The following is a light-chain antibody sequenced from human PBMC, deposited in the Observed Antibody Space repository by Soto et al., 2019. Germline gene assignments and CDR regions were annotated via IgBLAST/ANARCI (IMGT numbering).Light chain of an antibody. J-gene: IGKJ1*01. CDR1: QTISTS. CDR3: QQSYITPWT. Sequence: DIQMTQSPSSLSASVGDRVTITCRASQTISTSLNWYRQKPGKAPKVLIYAASSLQSGVPSRFSGSGAGTDFTLTISSLQPEDFATYYCQQSYITPWTFGQGTKVEIK. V-gene: IGKV1-39*01. CDR2: AAS.